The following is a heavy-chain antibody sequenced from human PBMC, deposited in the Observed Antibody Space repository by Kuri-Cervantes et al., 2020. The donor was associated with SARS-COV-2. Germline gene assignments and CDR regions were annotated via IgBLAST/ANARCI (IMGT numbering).Heavy chain of an antibody. V-gene: IGHV4-34*01. CDR1: GFIFSDYY. CDR2: INHCGST. J-gene: IGHJ1*01. Sequence: ESLKISCAASGFIFSDYYMTWVRQPPGKGLEWIGEINHCGSTNYNPFLKSRVTISVDTSKNQFSLKLSSVTAADTAVYYCARVPEGGYSFQHWGQGTLVTVSS. CDR3: ARVPEGGYSFQH. D-gene: IGHD6-13*01.